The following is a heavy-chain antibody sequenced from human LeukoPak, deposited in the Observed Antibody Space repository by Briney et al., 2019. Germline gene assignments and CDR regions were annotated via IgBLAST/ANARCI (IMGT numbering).Heavy chain of an antibody. CDR3: ARDSIAVAGTGGWFDP. D-gene: IGHD6-19*01. CDR1: GFTVSSNS. CDR2: IYSDNT. J-gene: IGHJ5*02. V-gene: IGHV3-53*01. Sequence: GGSLRLSCTVSGFTVSSNSMSWVRQAPGKGLEWVSFIYSDNTHYSDSVKGRFTISRDNSKNTLYLQMNSLRAEDTAVYYCARDSIAVAGTGGWFDPWGQGTLVTVSS.